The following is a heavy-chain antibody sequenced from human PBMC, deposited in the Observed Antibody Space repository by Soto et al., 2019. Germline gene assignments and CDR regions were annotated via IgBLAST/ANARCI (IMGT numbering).Heavy chain of an antibody. CDR2: INAGNGNT. D-gene: IGHD3-10*01. Sequence: VASLKVSCKASGYTFTSYAMHWVRQAPGQRLEWMGWINAGNGNTKYSQKFQGRVTITRDTSASTAYMELSSLRSEDTAVYYCARDDYGDAFDIWGQGTMVTVSS. CDR1: GYTFTSYA. V-gene: IGHV1-3*01. CDR3: ARDDYGDAFDI. J-gene: IGHJ3*02.